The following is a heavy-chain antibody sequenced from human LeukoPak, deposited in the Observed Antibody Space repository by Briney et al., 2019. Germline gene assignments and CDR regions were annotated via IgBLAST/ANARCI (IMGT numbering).Heavy chain of an antibody. CDR3: AKDYGDYYYYYYGMDV. CDR2: MNPNSGNT. CDR1: ECTFTSYD. Sequence: ASVKVSCKASECTFTSYDINWVRQATGQGLEWMGWMNPNSGNTGYAQKFQGRVTMTRNTSISTAYMELSSLRSEDTAVYYCAKDYGDYYYYYYGMDVWGQGTTVTVSS. D-gene: IGHD4-17*01. V-gene: IGHV1-8*01. J-gene: IGHJ6*02.